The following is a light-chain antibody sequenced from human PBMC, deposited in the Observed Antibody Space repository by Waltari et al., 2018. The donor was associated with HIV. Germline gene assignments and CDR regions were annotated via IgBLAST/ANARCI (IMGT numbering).Light chain of an antibody. CDR3: QQYDNLPGYS. V-gene: IGKV1-33*01. Sequence: DIQMTQSPSSLSASLSDGVTITCQSSQDISNYFNWYQQKPGKAPKLLIYDASNLETGVPARFSGSGSGTDFTVTISSLEPEDIAIYYCQQYDNLPGYSFGQGTKLEIK. CDR1: QDISNY. CDR2: DAS. J-gene: IGKJ2*03.